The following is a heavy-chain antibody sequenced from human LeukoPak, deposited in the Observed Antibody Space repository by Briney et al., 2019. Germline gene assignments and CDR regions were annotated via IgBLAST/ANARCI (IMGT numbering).Heavy chain of an antibody. CDR1: GYTFTSYY. CDR2: INPSGGST. CDR3: ARNGGIDAFDI. J-gene: IGHJ3*02. Sequence: GASVKVSCKASGYTFTSYYMHWVRQAPGQGLEWMGIINPSGGSTSYAQKLQGRVTMTTDTSTSTAYMELRSLRSDDTAVYYCARNGGIDAFDIWGQGTMVTVSS. V-gene: IGHV1-46*01. D-gene: IGHD4-23*01.